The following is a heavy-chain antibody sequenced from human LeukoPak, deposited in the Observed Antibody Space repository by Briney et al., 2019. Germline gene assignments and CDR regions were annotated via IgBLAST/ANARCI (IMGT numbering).Heavy chain of an antibody. D-gene: IGHD2-15*01. Sequence: KPSQTLSLTCTVSGGSISSYYWSWIRQPPGKGLGWIGYIYYSGSTNYNPSLKSRVTISVDTSKNQFSLKLSSVSAADTAVYYCARTRFAYCSGGSCYSGRFDPWGQGTLVTVSS. J-gene: IGHJ5*02. V-gene: IGHV4-59*12. CDR3: ARTRFAYCSGGSCYSGRFDP. CDR1: GGSISSYY. CDR2: IYYSGST.